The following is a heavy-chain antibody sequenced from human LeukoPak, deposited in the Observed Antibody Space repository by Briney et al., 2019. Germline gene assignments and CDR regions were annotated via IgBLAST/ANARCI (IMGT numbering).Heavy chain of an antibody. J-gene: IGHJ4*02. CDR2: INGDGSST. CDR1: GFTFSNYW. D-gene: IGHD6-13*01. CDR3: ARTAAAAVYYFDY. Sequence: GGSLRLSCAASGFTFSNYWIHWVRQAPGKGLVWVSRINGDGSSTSYADSVKGRFTISRDNAKNTLYLQMNSLRAEDTAVYYCARTAAAAVYYFDYWGQGTLVTVSS. V-gene: IGHV3-74*01.